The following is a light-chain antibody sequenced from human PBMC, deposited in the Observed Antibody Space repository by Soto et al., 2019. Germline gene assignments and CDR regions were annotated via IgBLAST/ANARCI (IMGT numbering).Light chain of an antibody. CDR2: AAS. CDR1: QGISNY. V-gene: IGKV1-17*03. CDR3: LHDNSYPLT. J-gene: IGKJ4*01. Sequence: DIQIPQSPSPMSASVGDRVTITCRASQGISNYLSSFQQKPGKVPKRLLYAASSLQSGVPSRSSGSGSGTEFTLTISAPQPEEVAPYDCLHDNSYPLTFGGGTKVESK.